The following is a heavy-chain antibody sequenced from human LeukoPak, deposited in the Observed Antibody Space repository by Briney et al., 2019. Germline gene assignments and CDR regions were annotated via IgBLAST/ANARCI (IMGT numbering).Heavy chain of an antibody. J-gene: IGHJ6*02. D-gene: IGHD6-19*01. CDR2: INPNSGGT. Sequence: ASVKVSCKASGYTFTGYYMHWVRQAPGQGLEWMGWINPNSGGTNYAQKFQGRVTMTRDTSISTACMELSRLRSDDTAVYYCARGPAVAGTLYYYGMDVWGQGTTVTVSS. CDR1: GYTFTGYY. CDR3: ARGPAVAGTLYYYGMDV. V-gene: IGHV1-2*02.